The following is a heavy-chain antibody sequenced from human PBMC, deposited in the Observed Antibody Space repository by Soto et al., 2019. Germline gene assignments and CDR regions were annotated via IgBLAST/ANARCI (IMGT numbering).Heavy chain of an antibody. J-gene: IGHJ3*02. Sequence: GGSLRLSCAASGFTFSSYAMIWVRQAPGKGLEWVSAISGSGGSTYYADSVKGRFTISRDNSKNTLYLQMNSLRAEDTAVYYCAKEADYYDSSGYYSGAFDIWGQGTMVTVSS. V-gene: IGHV3-23*01. D-gene: IGHD3-22*01. CDR2: ISGSGGST. CDR3: AKEADYYDSSGYYSGAFDI. CDR1: GFTFSSYA.